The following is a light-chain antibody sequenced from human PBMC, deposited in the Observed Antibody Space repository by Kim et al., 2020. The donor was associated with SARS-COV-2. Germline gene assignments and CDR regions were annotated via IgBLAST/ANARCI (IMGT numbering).Light chain of an antibody. Sequence: ELTQPPSASGTPGQRVTISCSGSSSNIGSNYVYWYQQLPGTAPKLLIYRNNQRPSGVPDRFSGSKSGTSASLAISGLRSEDEADYYCAAWDDSLSGPVFCGGTQLTVL. CDR3: AAWDDSLSGPV. V-gene: IGLV1-47*01. CDR1: SSNIGSNY. CDR2: RNN. J-gene: IGLJ3*02.